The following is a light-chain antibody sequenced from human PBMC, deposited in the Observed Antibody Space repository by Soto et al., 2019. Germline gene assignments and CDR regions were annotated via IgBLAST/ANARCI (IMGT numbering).Light chain of an antibody. CDR2: GAS. CDR3: QQYNSWPPAYT. CDR1: QSVGSN. Sequence: IVLTQSPVTLSVSPGEGATLSCRSSQSVGSNLAWYQQKPGQTPRLLIYGASTRATGIPARFSGSGSGAEFTLTISSLQSEDFAVYYCQQYNSWPPAYTFGQGTKLEIK. V-gene: IGKV3-15*01. J-gene: IGKJ2*01.